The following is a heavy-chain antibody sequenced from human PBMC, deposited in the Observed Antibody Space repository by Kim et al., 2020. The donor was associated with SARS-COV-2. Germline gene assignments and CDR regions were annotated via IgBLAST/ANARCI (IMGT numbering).Heavy chain of an antibody. CDR2: IYYSGST. CDR1: GGSISSGGYY. Sequence: TLSLTCTVSGGSISSGGYYWSWIRQHPGKGLEWIGYIYYSGSTYYNPSLKSRVTISVDTSKNQFSLKLSSVTAADTAVYYCARVGSYYYDSSGYGQIDYWGQGTLVTVSS. J-gene: IGHJ4*02. CDR3: ARVGSYYYDSSGYGQIDY. D-gene: IGHD3-22*01. V-gene: IGHV4-31*03.